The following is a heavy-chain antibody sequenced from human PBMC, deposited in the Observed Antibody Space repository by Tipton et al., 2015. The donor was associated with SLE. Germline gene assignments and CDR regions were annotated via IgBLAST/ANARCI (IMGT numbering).Heavy chain of an antibody. CDR2: IYHSGNT. CDR1: GFSLSCGYY. CDR3: ARHELVAAKADY. Sequence: TLSLTCAVSGFSLSCGYYWGWIRQPPGKGVEWIGTIYHSGNTYYNPSLKSRLTLSVDTSKNQFSLKLTSVAAADTAVYYCARHELVAAKADYWGQGTLVTVAS. V-gene: IGHV4-38-2*01. D-gene: IGHD5-12*01. J-gene: IGHJ4*02.